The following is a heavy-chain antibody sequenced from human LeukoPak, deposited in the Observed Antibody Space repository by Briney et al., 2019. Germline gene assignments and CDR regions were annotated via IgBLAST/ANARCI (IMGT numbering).Heavy chain of an antibody. Sequence: SETLPLTCVVSRGSYSGYYLTWLRQAPGKGLEWIGDITHRGGTSYNPSLRSRASLSLDTSKNQFSLYLTSVTAAETALYFCARFADSLPIDNWGQGTLVTVSS. V-gene: IGHV4-34*01. J-gene: IGHJ4*02. D-gene: IGHD3-16*02. CDR2: ITHRGGT. CDR1: RGSYSGYY. CDR3: ARFADSLPIDN.